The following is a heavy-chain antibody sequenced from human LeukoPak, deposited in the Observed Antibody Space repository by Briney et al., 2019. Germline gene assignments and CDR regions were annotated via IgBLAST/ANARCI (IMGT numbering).Heavy chain of an antibody. V-gene: IGHV3-66*01. J-gene: IGHJ4*02. CDR3: ARGEYSSGWPSLLFDY. D-gene: IGHD6-19*01. CDR2: IYSGGST. CDR1: GFTVSSNY. Sequence: GGSLRLSCAASGFTVSSNYMSWVRQAPGKGLEWVSVIYSGGSTYYADSVKGRFTISSDNAKNSLYLQMNSLRAEDTAVYYCARGEYSSGWPSLLFDYWGQGTLVTVSS.